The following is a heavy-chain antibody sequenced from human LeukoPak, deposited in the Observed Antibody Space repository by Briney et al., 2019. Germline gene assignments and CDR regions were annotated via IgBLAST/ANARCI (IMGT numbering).Heavy chain of an antibody. CDR1: GFTFSIYA. V-gene: IGHV3-64D*08. Sequence: GGSLRLSCSASGFTFSIYAMHWVRQAPGKGLEYVSAISSSGDSTYYADSVKGRFTISRDNSKNTLYLQMSSLRPEDAAVYYCVKDGMAVAGTAPLDYWGLGILVTVSS. D-gene: IGHD6-19*01. J-gene: IGHJ4*02. CDR3: VKDGMAVAGTAPLDY. CDR2: ISSSGDST.